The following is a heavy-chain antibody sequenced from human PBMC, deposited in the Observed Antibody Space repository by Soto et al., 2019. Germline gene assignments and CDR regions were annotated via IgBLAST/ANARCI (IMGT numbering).Heavy chain of an antibody. V-gene: IGHV4-59*01. CDR2: IYYSGST. CDR1: GGSISSYY. CDR3: ARDRGEGYYGSGSYFGWFDP. D-gene: IGHD3-10*01. Sequence: QVQLQESGPGLVKPSETLSLTCTVSGGSISSYYWSWIRQPPGKGLAWIGYIYYSGSTNYTPSLKSRVTILVDTSENQFSLKLSSVTAADTAVYYCARDRGEGYYGSGSYFGWFDPWGQGTLVTVCS. J-gene: IGHJ5*02.